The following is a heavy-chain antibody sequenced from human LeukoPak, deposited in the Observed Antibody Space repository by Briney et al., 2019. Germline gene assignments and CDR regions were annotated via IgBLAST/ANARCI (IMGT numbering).Heavy chain of an antibody. D-gene: IGHD3-10*01. Sequence: ASVKASCKVSGYTLTELSMHWVRQAPGKGLEWMGGFDPEDGETIYAQKFQGRVTMTEDTSTDTAYMELSSLRSEDTAVYYCATVGVLWFREGYFDYWGQGTLVTVSS. V-gene: IGHV1-24*01. J-gene: IGHJ4*02. CDR3: ATVGVLWFREGYFDY. CDR2: FDPEDGET. CDR1: GYTLTELS.